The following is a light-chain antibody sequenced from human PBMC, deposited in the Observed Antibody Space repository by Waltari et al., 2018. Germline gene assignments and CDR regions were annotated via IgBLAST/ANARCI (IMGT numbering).Light chain of an antibody. V-gene: IGKV3-15*01. CDR3: LQYTNWPPYT. CDR2: GAS. Sequence: ETVMTQSPATLSVSPGERATLSCRASQSVSSNLAWYQQKPGQAPRLLIYGASTRATGTPARFSGSGSGTEFTLTISSLQSEDFAVYYCLQYTNWPPYTFGQGTKLEI. CDR1: QSVSSN. J-gene: IGKJ2*01.